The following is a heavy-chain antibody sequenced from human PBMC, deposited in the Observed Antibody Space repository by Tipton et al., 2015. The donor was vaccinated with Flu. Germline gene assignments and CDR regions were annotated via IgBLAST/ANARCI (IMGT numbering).Heavy chain of an antibody. J-gene: IGHJ4*02. CDR1: GDSISNYY. D-gene: IGHD3-16*02. V-gene: IGHV4-4*07. CDR2: IYTSGST. Sequence: TLSLTCTVSGDSISNYYWGWIRQPAGKGLQWIGRIYTSGSTDYNPSLKGRVTMSVDTSRNQFSLRLSSVTAADTAVYYCARDYLLGDLSFFDNWGQGTLVTVSS. CDR3: ARDYLLGDLSFFDN.